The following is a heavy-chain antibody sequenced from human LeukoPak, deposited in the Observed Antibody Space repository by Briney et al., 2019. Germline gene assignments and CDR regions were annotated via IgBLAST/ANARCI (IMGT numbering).Heavy chain of an antibody. CDR3: AKDNRRHYTSGPNPDSLH. J-gene: IGHJ4*02. CDR1: GFIFNNYA. V-gene: IGHV3-9*01. Sequence: GRSLRLSCAGSGFIFNNYAMHWVRQPPGKGLEWVSGISWNSGSIDYADTVKGRFTISRDNAKNSLYLQMNSLRVEDTAFYYCAKDNRRHYTSGPNPDSLHWGQGALVTVSS. CDR2: ISWNSGSI. D-gene: IGHD6-19*01.